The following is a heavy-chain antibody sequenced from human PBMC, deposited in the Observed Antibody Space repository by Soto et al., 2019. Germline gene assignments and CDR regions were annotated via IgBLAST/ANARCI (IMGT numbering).Heavy chain of an antibody. D-gene: IGHD3-16*01. Sequence: PSETLSLTCTVSGGSISSYYWSWIRQPPGKGLEWIGYIYYSGSTNYNPSLKSRVTISVDTSKNQFSLKLSSVTAADTAVYYCARDGGDYMPGYFDYWGQGTLVTVSS. J-gene: IGHJ4*02. CDR3: ARDGGDYMPGYFDY. V-gene: IGHV4-59*01. CDR2: IYYSGST. CDR1: GGSISSYY.